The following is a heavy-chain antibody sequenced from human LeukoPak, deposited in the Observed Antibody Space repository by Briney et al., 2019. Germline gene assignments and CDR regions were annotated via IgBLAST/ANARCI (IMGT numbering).Heavy chain of an antibody. CDR2: LSYTGKT. J-gene: IGHJ4*02. CDR1: GVSVSTSH. CDR3: SEGYFEPFDH. D-gene: IGHD2/OR15-2a*01. V-gene: IGHV4-59*02. Sequence: SETLSLTCNVSGVSVSTSHWNWIRHRPGKGREWIGCLSYTGKTDYNPSLKSRVSISLGSSNNHFSLKLTSVTAADTAVYYCSEGYFEPFDHWGQGILVTVSS.